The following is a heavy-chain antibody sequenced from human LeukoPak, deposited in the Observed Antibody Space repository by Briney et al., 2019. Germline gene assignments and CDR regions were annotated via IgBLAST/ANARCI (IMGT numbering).Heavy chain of an antibody. V-gene: IGHV4-39*01. J-gene: IGHJ4*02. CDR1: GGSISSSGYY. CDR2: VDYTGIT. CDR3: ARSDYYGSGSYRYPFDY. Sequence: PSETLSLTCTVSGGSISSSGYYWGWIRQPPGKGLEWIGSVDYTGITSHSPSLKSRVTISVDTSKNQFSLKVSSVSAADTGVYYCARSDYYGSGSYRYPFDYWGQGTLVTVSS. D-gene: IGHD3-10*01.